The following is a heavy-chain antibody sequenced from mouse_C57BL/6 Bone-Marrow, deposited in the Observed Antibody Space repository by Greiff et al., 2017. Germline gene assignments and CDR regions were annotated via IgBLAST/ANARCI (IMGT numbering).Heavy chain of an antibody. CDR1: GYTFTSYW. CDR3: ERYYYGSSDY. J-gene: IGHJ2*01. CDR2: IYPGSGST. Sequence: QVQLQQPGAELVKPGASVKMSCTASGYTFTSYWITWVKQRPGQGLEWIGDIYPGSGSTNYNEKFKSKATLTVDTSSRTAYMQLSSLTPKDSEVYDCERYYYGSSDYWGQGTTLTVSS. D-gene: IGHD1-1*01. V-gene: IGHV1-55*01.